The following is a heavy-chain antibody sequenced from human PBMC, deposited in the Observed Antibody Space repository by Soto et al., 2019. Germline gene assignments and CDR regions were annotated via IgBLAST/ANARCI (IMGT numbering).Heavy chain of an antibody. CDR3: ARGDGYINFDY. Sequence: QVQLVQSGAEVKKPGSSVKVSCKASGGTFSSYAISWVRQAPGQGLEWTGGIIPIFGTANYAQKFQCRVTSTAGESPSTAYMELSSLRAEDTAVYYYARGDGYINFDYWGQGTLVTVSS. D-gene: IGHD5-12*01. V-gene: IGHV1-69*12. CDR1: GGTFSSYA. J-gene: IGHJ4*02. CDR2: IIPIFGTA.